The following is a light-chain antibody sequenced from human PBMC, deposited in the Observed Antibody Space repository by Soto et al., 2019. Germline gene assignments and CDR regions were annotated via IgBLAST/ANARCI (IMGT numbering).Light chain of an antibody. Sequence: QSVLTQPPSASGTPGQRVTISCSESSSNIGSTFLYWYQHLPGTAPKLLIYRNNQRPSGVPERFSASKSGASASLAISGLRSEDEADYYCAAWDDSLSVWVFGGGTKL. CDR2: RNN. CDR3: AAWDDSLSVWV. V-gene: IGLV1-47*01. CDR1: SSNIGSTF. J-gene: IGLJ3*02.